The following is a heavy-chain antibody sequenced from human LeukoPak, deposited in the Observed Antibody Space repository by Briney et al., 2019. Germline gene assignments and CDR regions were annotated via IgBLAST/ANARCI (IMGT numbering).Heavy chain of an antibody. CDR3: ARENLSGYSYGSPYYGMDV. D-gene: IGHD5-18*01. V-gene: IGHV3-23*01. CDR2: ISGSGGST. Sequence: PGGSLRLSCAASGFTFSSYAMSWVRQAPGKGLEWVSAISGSGGSTYYADSVKGRFTISRDNSKNTLYLQMNSLRAEDTAVYYCARENLSGYSYGSPYYGMDVWGQGTTVTVSS. CDR1: GFTFSSYA. J-gene: IGHJ6*02.